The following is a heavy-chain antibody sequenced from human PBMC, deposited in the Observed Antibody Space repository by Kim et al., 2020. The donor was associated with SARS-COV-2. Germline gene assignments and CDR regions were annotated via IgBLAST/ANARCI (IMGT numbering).Heavy chain of an antibody. CDR1: GFTFSESW. J-gene: IGHJ4*02. V-gene: IGHV3-74*03. CDR2: INSDATTI. Sequence: GGSLRLSCAASGFTFSESWMHWVRQTPETGLLWVSRINSDATTIEYADSVRGRFTISRDNAKNTLYLQMNNLSAEDLAVYYCARGSGYFGFDYWGQG. D-gene: IGHD3-22*01. CDR3: ARGSGYFGFDY.